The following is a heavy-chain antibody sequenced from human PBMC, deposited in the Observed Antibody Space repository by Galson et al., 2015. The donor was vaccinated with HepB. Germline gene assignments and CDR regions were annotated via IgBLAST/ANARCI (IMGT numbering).Heavy chain of an antibody. D-gene: IGHD6-19*01. CDR1: GFTFSSYW. Sequence: SLRLSCAASGFTFSSYWMHWVRQAPGKGLVWVSRINSDGSSTSYADSVKGRFTISRDNAKNTLYLQMNSLRAEDTAVYYCARWRYSSGWSDYWGQGTLVTVSS. CDR3: ARWRYSSGWSDY. J-gene: IGHJ4*02. V-gene: IGHV3-74*01. CDR2: INSDGSST.